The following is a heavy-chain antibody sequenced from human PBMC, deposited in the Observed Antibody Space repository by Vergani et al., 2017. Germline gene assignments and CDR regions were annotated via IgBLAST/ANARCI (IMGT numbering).Heavy chain of an antibody. J-gene: IGHJ3*02. CDR3: ATYHVPYSGYRTPYDDDAFDI. CDR1: ESSFISNE. D-gene: IGHD3-22*01. Sequence: EVMLVQSGAEVKKPGESLKISCKYSESSFISNEIAWVRQMSGKGLQWMGNINPIDSNIAYSPSFQGHAIMSLDKSITTAYLQWSSLKASDTAMYYCATYHVPYSGYRTPYDDDAFDIWGQGTMVTVSS. V-gene: IGHV5-51*03. CDR2: INPIDSNI.